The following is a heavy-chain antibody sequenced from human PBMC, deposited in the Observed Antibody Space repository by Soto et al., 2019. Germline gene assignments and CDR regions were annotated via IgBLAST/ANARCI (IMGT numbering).Heavy chain of an antibody. Sequence: PSETLSLTCAVSGDSISSYYWSWIRQPPGKGLEWIGYIYYSGSTNYNPSLKSRVTISVDTSKNQFSLKLSSVTAADTAVYYCARGDPLLWFGEKVYYGMDVWGQGTTVTVSS. V-gene: IGHV4-59*01. D-gene: IGHD3-10*01. CDR1: GDSISSYY. J-gene: IGHJ6*02. CDR3: ARGDPLLWFGEKVYYGMDV. CDR2: IYYSGST.